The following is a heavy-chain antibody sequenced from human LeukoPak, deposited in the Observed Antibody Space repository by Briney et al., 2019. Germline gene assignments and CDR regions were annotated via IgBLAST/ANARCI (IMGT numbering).Heavy chain of an antibody. Sequence: GRSLRLSCATSGFTFSSYAMHWVRQAPGKGLEWVAVISYDGSNKYYADSVKGRFTISRDNSKNTLYLQMNSLRAEDTAVYYCARENSGGWFDPWGQGTLVTVSS. J-gene: IGHJ5*02. CDR1: GFTFSSYA. CDR2: ISYDGSNK. V-gene: IGHV3-30-3*01. CDR3: ARENSGGWFDP. D-gene: IGHD6-25*01.